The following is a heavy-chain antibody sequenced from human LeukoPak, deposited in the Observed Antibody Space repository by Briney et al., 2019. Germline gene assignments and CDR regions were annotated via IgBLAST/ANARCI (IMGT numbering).Heavy chain of an antibody. CDR1: GYTFTGYY. CDR3: ARAGYCSGGSCLRNWFDP. V-gene: IGHV1-2*02. Sequence: ASVKVSCKASGYTFTGYYMHWVRQAPGQGLEWMGWINPNSGGTNYAQKFQGRVTMTRDTSISTAYMELSRLRSDDTAVYYRARAGYCSGGSCLRNWFDPWGQGTLVTVSS. CDR2: INPNSGGT. D-gene: IGHD2-15*01. J-gene: IGHJ5*02.